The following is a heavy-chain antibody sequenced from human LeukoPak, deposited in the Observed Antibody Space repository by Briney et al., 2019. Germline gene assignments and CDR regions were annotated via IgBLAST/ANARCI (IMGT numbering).Heavy chain of an antibody. Sequence: SETLSLTCTVSGGSISSSSYYWGWIRQPPGKGLEWMGSIYYSGSTYYNPSLKSRVTISVDTSKNQFSLKLSSVTAADTAVYYCAREVVRGVTRRQGWFDPWGQGTLVTVSS. CDR1: GGSISSSSYY. D-gene: IGHD3-10*01. CDR3: AREVVRGVTRRQGWFDP. CDR2: IYYSGST. J-gene: IGHJ5*02. V-gene: IGHV4-39*07.